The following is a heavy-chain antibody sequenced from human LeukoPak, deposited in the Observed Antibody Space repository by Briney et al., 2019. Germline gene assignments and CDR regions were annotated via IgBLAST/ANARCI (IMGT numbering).Heavy chain of an antibody. D-gene: IGHD6-13*01. CDR1: GGSFSGYY. CDR2: INHSGST. CDR3: ASRPGYSSSWAYYYYYYMDV. J-gene: IGHJ6*03. V-gene: IGHV4-34*01. Sequence: PSETLSLTCAVYGGSFSGYYWSWIRQPPGKGLEWIGEINHSGSTNYNPSLKSRVTISVDTSKNQFSLKLSSVTAADTAVYYCASRPGYSSSWAYYYYYYMDVWGKGTTVTVS.